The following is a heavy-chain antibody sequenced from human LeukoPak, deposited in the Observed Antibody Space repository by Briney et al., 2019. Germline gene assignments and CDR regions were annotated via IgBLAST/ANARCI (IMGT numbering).Heavy chain of an antibody. J-gene: IGHJ5*02. CDR3: ARAVIVATINWFDP. V-gene: IGHV4-38-2*02. CDR2: IYHSGST. CDR1: GYSISSGYY. Sequence: PSETLSLTCTVSGYSISSGYYWGWIRQPPGKGLEWIGRIYHSGSTYYNPSLKSRVTISVDTSKNQFSLKLSSVTAADTAVYYCARAVIVATINWFDPWGQGTLVTVSS. D-gene: IGHD5-12*01.